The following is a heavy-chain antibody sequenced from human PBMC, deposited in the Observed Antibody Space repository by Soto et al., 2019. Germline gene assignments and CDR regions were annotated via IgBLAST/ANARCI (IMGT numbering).Heavy chain of an antibody. CDR2: FSGSADKT. V-gene: IGHV3-23*01. CDR3: TKATGVAYYVTDN. J-gene: IGHJ4*02. D-gene: IGHD1-26*01. Sequence: EVQLLESGGGLVQPGGSLRLSCAASGFTFSSCAMGWVRQTPGKGLEWVSAFSGSADKTFYADSVKGRFTISRDKSKNTVYLQLNSLRAEDTAIYYCTKATGVAYYVTDNWGQGTLVTVSS. CDR1: GFTFSSCA.